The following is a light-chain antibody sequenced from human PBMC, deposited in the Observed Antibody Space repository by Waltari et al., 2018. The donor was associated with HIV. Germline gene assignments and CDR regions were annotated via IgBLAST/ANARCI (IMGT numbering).Light chain of an antibody. CDR2: SNIHS. CDR1: YSNIGSNT. Sequence: QSVLTQPPSASGTPGQGVTISCAGSYSNIGSNTVNWYRQIPGTAPDLPIDSNIHSQWPSGVPDRFSGSTSGTSASLAISGLQSEDEAHYYCAAWDDSLNGPVFGGGTMLTVL. CDR3: AAWDDSLNGPV. V-gene: IGLV1-44*01. J-gene: IGLJ3*02.